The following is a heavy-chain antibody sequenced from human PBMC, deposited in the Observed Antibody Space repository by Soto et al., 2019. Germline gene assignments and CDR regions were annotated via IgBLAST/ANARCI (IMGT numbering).Heavy chain of an antibody. D-gene: IGHD2-21*01. V-gene: IGHV1-18*04. CDR1: GYTFTSYG. CDR2: ISPYTYNT. Sequence: QVQLVQSGAEVKKPGASVKVTCTTSGYTFTSYGISWVRQAPGQGPEWMGWISPYTYNTNYAQKFQGRVTMTTDTSTSTVYMELRSLRSDDTAVYYCARDLRGNSYYFDFWGQGTLITVSS. J-gene: IGHJ4*02. CDR3: ARDLRGNSYYFDF.